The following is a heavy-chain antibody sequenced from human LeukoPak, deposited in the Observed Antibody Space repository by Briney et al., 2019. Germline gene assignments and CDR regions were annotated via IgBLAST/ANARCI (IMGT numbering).Heavy chain of an antibody. CDR3: AREGSLDY. V-gene: IGHV3-48*02. Sequence: GGSLRLSCAASGFTFSSYSMNWVRQAPGKGLEWVSYISSSGTSSSSTIYYADSVKGRFTISRDNAKNALYLQMNSLRDEETAVYYGAREGSLDYWGQGTLVTVSS. J-gene: IGHJ4*02. CDR1: GFTFSSYS. D-gene: IGHD1-26*01. CDR2: ISSSGTSSSSTI.